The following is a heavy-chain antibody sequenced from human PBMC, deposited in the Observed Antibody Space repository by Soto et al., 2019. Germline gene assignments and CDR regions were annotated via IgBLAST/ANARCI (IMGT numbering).Heavy chain of an antibody. CDR3: ARGVLTYYYYSSGYSGPYYYYGMDG. D-gene: IGHD3-22*01. Sequence: GASVKVSCKASGGTFSSYAISWVRQAPGQGVECMGGFIPIFGTANYAQKFQGRVTITADESTSTAYMELSSLRSEDTAVYYCARGVLTYYYYSSGYSGPYYYYGMDGWGEGTTVTGSS. CDR1: GGTFSSYA. CDR2: FIPIFGTA. V-gene: IGHV1-69*13. J-gene: IGHJ6*04.